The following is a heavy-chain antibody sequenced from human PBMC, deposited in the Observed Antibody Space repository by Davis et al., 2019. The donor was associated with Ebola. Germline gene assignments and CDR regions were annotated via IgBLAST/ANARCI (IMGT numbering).Heavy chain of an antibody. Sequence: ASVKVSCKASGYTFTSYAMHWVRQAPGQRLEWMGWINAGNGNTKYSQKFQGRVTITRDTSASTAYMELSSLRSEDTAVYYCARDLRGWYWFDPWGQGTLVTVSS. CDR1: GYTFTSYA. J-gene: IGHJ5*02. V-gene: IGHV1-3*01. CDR2: INAGNGNT. CDR3: ARDLRGWYWFDP. D-gene: IGHD3-10*01.